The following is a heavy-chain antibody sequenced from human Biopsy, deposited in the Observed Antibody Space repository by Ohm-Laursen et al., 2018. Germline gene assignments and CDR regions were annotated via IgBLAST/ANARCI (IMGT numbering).Heavy chain of an antibody. V-gene: IGHV3-9*01. CDR2: ITWNSGTI. CDR1: GFIFDDYA. Sequence: SLRLSCTASGFIFDDYAMHWVRQAPGKGLEWVSSITWNSGTIDYADSVKGRFTVSRDNAKNSLYLQMNSLRAGDTALYYCAKARVAIRYFDIWGRGTLVTVSS. CDR3: AKARVAIRYFDI. D-gene: IGHD2-15*01. J-gene: IGHJ2*01.